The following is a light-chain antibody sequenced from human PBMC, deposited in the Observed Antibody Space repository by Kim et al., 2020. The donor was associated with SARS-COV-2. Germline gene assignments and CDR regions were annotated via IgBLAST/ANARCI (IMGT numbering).Light chain of an antibody. J-gene: IGKJ3*01. CDR3: QEYNSDFT. Sequence: SASGGDRVTLTCRASQTISTWLAWYQQKPGKPPNALISDASSLESGVPSRFSGSGSGTEFTLTISSLQPDDFATYYCQEYNSDFTFGPGTKVDIK. V-gene: IGKV1-5*01. CDR2: DAS. CDR1: QTISTW.